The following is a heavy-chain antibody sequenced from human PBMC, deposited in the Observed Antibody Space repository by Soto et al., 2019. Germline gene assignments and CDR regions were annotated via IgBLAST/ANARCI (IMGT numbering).Heavy chain of an antibody. J-gene: IGHJ5*02. CDR1: GGSISSSNW. V-gene: IGHV4-4*02. CDR3: ARGREGAYDYVWGSYRYMWFDP. Sequence: NPSETLSLTCAVSGGSISSSNWWSWVRQPPGKGLEWIGEIYHSGSTNYNPSLKSRVTISVDKSKNQFSLKLSSVTAADTAVYYCARGREGAYDYVWGSYRYMWFDPWGQGTLVTVSS. D-gene: IGHD3-16*02. CDR2: IYHSGST.